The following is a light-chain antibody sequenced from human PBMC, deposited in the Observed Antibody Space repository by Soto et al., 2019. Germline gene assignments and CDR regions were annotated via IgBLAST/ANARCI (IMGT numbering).Light chain of an antibody. CDR1: SSDIGAYNY. J-gene: IGLJ1*01. CDR2: EVS. V-gene: IGLV2-8*01. CDR3: SSYAGSNKSV. Sequence: QSALTQPLSASGSPGQSITISCTGTSSDIGAYNYVSWYQQHPGKAPKLMIYEVSKRPSGVPDRFSGSKSGNTASLTVSGLQPEDEADYYCSSYAGSNKSVFGTGTKLTVL.